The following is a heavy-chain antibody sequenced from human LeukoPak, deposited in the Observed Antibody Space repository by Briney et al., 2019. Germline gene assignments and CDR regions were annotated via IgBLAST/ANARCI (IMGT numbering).Heavy chain of an antibody. D-gene: IGHD3-22*01. V-gene: IGHV4-39*01. Sequence: SDTLSLTCTLSGGSIRISSYYWGWIRQPPGEGLEWNVCICYSESTYYTPSLKTRVTISVDTSKNQFSLKLSSVTAADMAVYYCAAGYYDSSGPGNYFDYRGQGTLVTVSS. CDR3: AAGYYDSSGPGNYFDY. CDR2: ICYSEST. CDR1: GGSIRISSYY. J-gene: IGHJ4*02.